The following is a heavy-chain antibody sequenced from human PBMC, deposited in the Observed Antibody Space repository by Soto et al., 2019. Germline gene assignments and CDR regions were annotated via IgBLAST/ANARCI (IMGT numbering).Heavy chain of an antibody. CDR2: IYYRGST. D-gene: IGHD2-15*01. CDR3: ARGRLPGYCSGVSCYHHQIEGPSLD. Sequence: PSETLSLTCTVSGGSISSYYWSWIRQPPGKGLEWIGYIYYRGSTNYNPSLKSRVTISVDTSKNQFSLKLSSVTAADTAVYYCARGRLPGYCSGVSCYHHQIEGPSLDWGQGTLVTVSS. V-gene: IGHV4-59*01. J-gene: IGHJ4*02. CDR1: GGSISSYY.